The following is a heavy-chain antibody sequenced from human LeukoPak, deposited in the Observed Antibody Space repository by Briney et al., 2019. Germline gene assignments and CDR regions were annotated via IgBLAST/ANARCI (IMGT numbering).Heavy chain of an antibody. J-gene: IGHJ6*03. CDR3: ARAAIAAARIYYYMDV. CDR1: GFTFSSYS. CDR2: ISTSSSYI. Sequence: PGGSLRLCCAASGFTFSSYSLNWVRQAPGKGLEWVSFISTSSSYIHNADSVKGQFTISRDNAEISLYLQMNSLRAEDRAVYYCARAAIAAARIYYYMDVWGKGTTVTVSS. D-gene: IGHD6-13*01. V-gene: IGHV3-21*01.